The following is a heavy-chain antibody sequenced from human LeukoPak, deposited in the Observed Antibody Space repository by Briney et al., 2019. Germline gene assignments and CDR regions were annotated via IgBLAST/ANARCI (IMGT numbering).Heavy chain of an antibody. CDR1: GFTFSCSI. J-gene: IGHJ4*02. CDR3: AKGSSGWPYYFDY. D-gene: IGHD6-19*01. Sequence: PGGSLRLSCAASGFTFSCSIMIWVRQAPGKGLEWVSSIDSSAANTYYEDPVKGRFSISRDNYKNTLFLQMNSLRAEDTAVYYCAKGSSGWPYYFDYWGQGTLVTVSS. CDR2: IDSSAANT. V-gene: IGHV3-23*01.